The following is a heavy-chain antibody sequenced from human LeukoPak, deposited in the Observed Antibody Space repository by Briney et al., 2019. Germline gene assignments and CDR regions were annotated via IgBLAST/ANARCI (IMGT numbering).Heavy chain of an antibody. CDR3: AKDIVVVVAATFLEVDFDY. CDR2: IYSSGTT. V-gene: IGHV3-66*01. CDR1: GLTVSSNY. J-gene: IGHJ4*02. D-gene: IGHD2-15*01. Sequence: GGSLRLSCAAPGLTVSSNYMSWVRQAPGKGLEWVSLIYSSGTTYYADSVKGRFTISRDNSKNTLYLQMNSLRAEDTAVYYCAKDIVVVVAATFLEVDFDYWGQGTLVTVSS.